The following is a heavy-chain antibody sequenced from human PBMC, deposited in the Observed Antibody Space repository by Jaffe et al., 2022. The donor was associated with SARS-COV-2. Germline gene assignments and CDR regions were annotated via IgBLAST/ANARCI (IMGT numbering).Heavy chain of an antibody. CDR1: GFTFSSYG. V-gene: IGHV3-30*18. CDR3: AKGFTGTYYYYGMDV. CDR2: ISYDGSNK. Sequence: QVQLVESGGGVVQPGRSLRLSCAASGFTFSSYGMHWVRQAPGKGLEWVAVISYDGSNKYYADSVKGRFTISRDNSKNTLYLQMNSLRAEDTAVYYCAKGFTGTYYYYGMDVWGQGTTVTVSS. D-gene: IGHD1-1*01. J-gene: IGHJ6*02.